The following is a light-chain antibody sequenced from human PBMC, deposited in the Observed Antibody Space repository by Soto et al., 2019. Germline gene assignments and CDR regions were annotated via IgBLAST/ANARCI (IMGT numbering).Light chain of an antibody. Sequence: EIVLTQSPGTLSLSPGERATLSCRASQSVSSSFLSWYQQKPGQAPRLIIYGASNRATGIPDTFSGSGSGTDFTLTISRPEPEDFAVYYCQQYVSSRYTFGQGTKLEIK. CDR2: GAS. J-gene: IGKJ2*01. CDR1: QSVSSSF. V-gene: IGKV3-20*01. CDR3: QQYVSSRYT.